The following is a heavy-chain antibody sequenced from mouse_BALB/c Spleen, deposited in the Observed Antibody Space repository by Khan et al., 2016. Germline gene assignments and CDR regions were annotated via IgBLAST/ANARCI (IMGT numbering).Heavy chain of an antibody. CDR1: GFSLNTYGIG. Sequence: QVTLKESGPGILQPSQTLSLTCSFSGFSLNTYGIGVGWIRQPSGKGLEWLAHIWWNDNKSYNTALKSRLTISKDTSNNQVFLKIASVDTADTATYYCARIARWDGAHWGQGTLVTVSA. V-gene: IGHV8-11*01. CDR3: ARIARWDGAH. J-gene: IGHJ3*01. CDR2: IWWNDNK. D-gene: IGHD4-1*01.